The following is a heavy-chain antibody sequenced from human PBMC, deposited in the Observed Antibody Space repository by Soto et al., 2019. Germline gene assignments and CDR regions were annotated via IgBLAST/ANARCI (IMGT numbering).Heavy chain of an antibody. D-gene: IGHD1-1*01. CDR1: GFSFSSYW. Sequence: PGGSLRLSCAASGFSFSSYWMSWIRQTPGKGLEWVANIKQDGSEKYYVDSVKGQFTISRDNAMRSLFLHMNSLRDEDTAVYYCARDGKGAAYTHGPYYFDYWGQGALVTVSS. V-gene: IGHV3-7*01. CDR2: IKQDGSEK. CDR3: ARDGKGAAYTHGPYYFDY. J-gene: IGHJ4*02.